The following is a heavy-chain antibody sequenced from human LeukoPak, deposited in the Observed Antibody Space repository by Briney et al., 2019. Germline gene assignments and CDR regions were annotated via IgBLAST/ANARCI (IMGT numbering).Heavy chain of an antibody. Sequence: PSETLSLTCTVSGGSISSSSYYWGWIRQPPGQGLEWIVSIYYSGSTYYNPSPKSRVTISVDTSKNQFSLKLSSVTAADTAVYYCARHHKNYYDSSGYYSSSTTYFDYWGQGTLVTVSS. CDR3: ARHHKNYYDSSGYYSSSTTYFDY. CDR1: GGSISSSSYY. CDR2: IYYSGST. D-gene: IGHD3-22*01. V-gene: IGHV4-39*01. J-gene: IGHJ4*02.